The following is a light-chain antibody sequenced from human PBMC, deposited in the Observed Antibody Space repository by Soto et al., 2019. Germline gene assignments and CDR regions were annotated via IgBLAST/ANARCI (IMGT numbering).Light chain of an antibody. CDR3: QKYGSSPQT. J-gene: IGKJ1*01. V-gene: IGKV3-20*01. Sequence: ELVSTQSPVTLSLSQGERDTISFRASQSVSSNYLAWFQQKPGQAPRLLIYAASSRATGIPDRFSGSGSGTDFTLTISRLEPEDFAVYYCQKYGSSPQTCGKGTKGDIK. CDR1: QSVSSNY. CDR2: AAS.